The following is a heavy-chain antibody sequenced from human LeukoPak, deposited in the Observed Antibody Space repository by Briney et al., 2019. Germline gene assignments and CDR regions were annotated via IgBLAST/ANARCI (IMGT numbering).Heavy chain of an antibody. V-gene: IGHV1-18*01. J-gene: IGHJ4*02. D-gene: IGHD3-22*01. Sequence: GSSVKVSCKASGYTFTSYGISWVRQAPGQGLEWMGWISAYNGNTNYAQKLQGRVTMTTDTSTSTAYMELRSLRSDDTAVYYCARVVSYYYDSPYYFDYWGQGTLVTVSS. CDR3: ARVVSYYYDSPYYFDY. CDR2: ISAYNGNT. CDR1: GYTFTSYG.